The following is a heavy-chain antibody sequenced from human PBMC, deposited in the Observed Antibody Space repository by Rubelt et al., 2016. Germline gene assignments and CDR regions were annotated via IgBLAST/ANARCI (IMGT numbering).Heavy chain of an antibody. V-gene: IGHV3-74*01. CDR1: GFTFSSYW. J-gene: IGHJ3*02. D-gene: IGHD2-2*02. CDR3: ARSGPDVVVPAAIRVEGDAFDI. CDR2: INSDGSST. Sequence: EVQLVESGGGLVQPGGSLRLSCAASGFTFSSYWMHWVRQAPGKGLVWVSRINSDGSSTSYADSVKGRFNISRDNAKNTLYLQMNSLRAEDTAVYYCARSGPDVVVPAAIRVEGDAFDIWGQGTMVTVSS.